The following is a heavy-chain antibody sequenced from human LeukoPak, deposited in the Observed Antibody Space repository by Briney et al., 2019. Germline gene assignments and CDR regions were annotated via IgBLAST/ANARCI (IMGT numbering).Heavy chain of an antibody. Sequence: GGSLRLSCAASGFTFSNYNMNWVRQAPGKGLEWVSYISSSSRTIYYADSVKGRFTISRDNAKNSLYLQMNSLRAEDTAVYSCARVNDYDSGSLYRPIDYWGQGTLVTVSS. D-gene: IGHD3-10*01. V-gene: IGHV3-48*01. CDR1: GFTFSNYN. CDR3: ARVNDYDSGSLYRPIDY. CDR2: ISSSSRTI. J-gene: IGHJ4*02.